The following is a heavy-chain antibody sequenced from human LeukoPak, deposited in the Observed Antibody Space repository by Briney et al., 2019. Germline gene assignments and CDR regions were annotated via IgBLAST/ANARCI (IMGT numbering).Heavy chain of an antibody. CDR3: ARDLPVLRFLEWRGGWFDP. V-gene: IGHV4-39*07. D-gene: IGHD3-3*01. Sequence: SETLSLTCTVSGGSISSSSYYWGWIRQPPGKGLEWIWSIYYSGSTYYNPSLKSRVTISVDTPKNQFSLKLSSVTAADTAVYYCARDLPVLRFLEWRGGWFDPWGQGTLVTVSS. CDR2: IYYSGST. CDR1: GGSISSSSYY. J-gene: IGHJ5*02.